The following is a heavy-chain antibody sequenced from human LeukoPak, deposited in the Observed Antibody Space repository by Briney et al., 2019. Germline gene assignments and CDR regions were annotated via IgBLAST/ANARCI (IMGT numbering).Heavy chain of an antibody. Sequence: SETLSLTCAVSGGSISSGGYSWSWIRQPPGKGLEWIGYIYHSGSTYYNPSLKSRVTISVDRSKNQFSLKLSSVTAADTAVYYRARGYYDSSGYPTAFDYWGQGTLVTVSS. J-gene: IGHJ4*02. CDR3: ARGYYDSSGYPTAFDY. D-gene: IGHD3-22*01. CDR1: GGSISSGGYS. V-gene: IGHV4-30-2*01. CDR2: IYHSGST.